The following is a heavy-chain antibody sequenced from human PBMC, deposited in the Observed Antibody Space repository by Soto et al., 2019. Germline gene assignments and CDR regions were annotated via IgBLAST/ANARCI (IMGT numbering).Heavy chain of an antibody. CDR2: INHSGST. J-gene: IGHJ5*02. D-gene: IGHD3-3*01. V-gene: IGHV4-34*01. CDR3: ARAKFTIFGVVIIGNWFDP. Sequence: PSETLSLTCAVYGGSFSGYSWSWIRQPPGKGLEWIGEINHSGSTNYNPSLKSRVTISVDTSKNQFSLKLSSVTAADTAVYYCARAKFTIFGVVIIGNWFDPWGQGTLVNVSS. CDR1: GGSFSGYS.